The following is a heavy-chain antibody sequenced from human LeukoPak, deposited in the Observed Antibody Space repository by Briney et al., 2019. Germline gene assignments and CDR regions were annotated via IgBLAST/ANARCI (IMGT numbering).Heavy chain of an antibody. V-gene: IGHV3-7*03. CDR1: GFTFSSYW. J-gene: IGHJ4*02. Sequence: GGSLRLSCAASGFTFSSYWMTWVRQAPGKGLEGVANIKQDGSEKYYVDSVKGRFTISRDNAKNSLYLQMNSLRAEDTAVYYCAKGPFEDDSSGYGLDFDYWGQGTLVTVSS. D-gene: IGHD3-22*01. CDR3: AKGPFEDDSSGYGLDFDY. CDR2: IKQDGSEK.